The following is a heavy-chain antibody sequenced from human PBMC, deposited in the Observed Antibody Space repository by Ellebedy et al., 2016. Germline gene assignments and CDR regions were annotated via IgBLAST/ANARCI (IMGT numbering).Heavy chain of an antibody. J-gene: IGHJ4*02. D-gene: IGHD3-10*01. V-gene: IGHV5-51*01. Sequence: GESLKISCKASGYTFNNYWIGWVRXMPGKGLEWMGIIFPADSNTKYSPSSQGQVAISVDKSITTAYLQWSSLKASDTAMYYRARLGYHYGQGDYWGQGTLVTVSS. CDR1: GYTFNNYW. CDR3: ARLGYHYGQGDY. CDR2: IFPADSNT.